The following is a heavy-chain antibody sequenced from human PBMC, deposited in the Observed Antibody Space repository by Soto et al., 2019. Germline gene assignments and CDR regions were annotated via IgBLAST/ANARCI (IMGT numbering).Heavy chain of an antibody. J-gene: IGHJ6*02. Sequence: TSETLSLTCTVSGGSISSYYWSWIRQPPGKGLEWIGYIYYSGSTNYNPSLKSRVTISVDTSKNQFSLKLSSVTAADTAVYYCARGIAAAGTGYYYGMDVWGQGTTVTVSS. CDR1: GGSISSYY. CDR3: ARGIAAAGTGYYYGMDV. V-gene: IGHV4-59*01. D-gene: IGHD6-13*01. CDR2: IYYSGST.